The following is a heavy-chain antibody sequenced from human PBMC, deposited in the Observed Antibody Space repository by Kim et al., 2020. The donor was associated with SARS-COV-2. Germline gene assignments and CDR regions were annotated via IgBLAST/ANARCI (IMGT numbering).Heavy chain of an antibody. Sequence: NYTPSLKSRVTISVDTSKNQFSLKLSSVTAADTAVYYCARGSTSFNWFDPWGQGTLVTVSS. CDR3: ARGSTSFNWFDP. V-gene: IGHV4-59*09. J-gene: IGHJ5*02. D-gene: IGHD2-2*01.